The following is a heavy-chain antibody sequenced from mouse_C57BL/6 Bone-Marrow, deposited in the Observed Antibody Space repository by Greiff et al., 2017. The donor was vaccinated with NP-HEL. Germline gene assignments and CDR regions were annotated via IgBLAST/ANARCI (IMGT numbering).Heavy chain of an antibody. Sequence: QVQLQQPGAELVRPGSSVKLSCKASGYTFTSYWMDWVKQRPGQGLEWIGNIYPYDSETHYNQKFKDKATLTVDKSSSTAYMQLSSLASEDSAVYYCARESRNYYAMDYWGQGTSVTVSS. CDR2: IYPYDSET. V-gene: IGHV1-61*01. D-gene: IGHD1-1*01. CDR1: GYTFTSYW. J-gene: IGHJ4*01. CDR3: ARESRNYYAMDY.